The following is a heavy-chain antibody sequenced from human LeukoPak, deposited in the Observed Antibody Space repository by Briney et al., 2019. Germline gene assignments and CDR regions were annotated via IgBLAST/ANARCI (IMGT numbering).Heavy chain of an antibody. CDR1: GFTFSSYS. CDR2: ISGDSNYI. J-gene: IGHJ3*02. D-gene: IGHD3-16*01. CDR3: ARDFYATPDAFDI. Sequence: PGGSLRLSCAASGFTFSSYSMNWVRQAPGKGLEWVSSISGDSNYIYYADSVRGRYTISRDNAKNSLYLQMNSLRAEDTAVYYCARDFYATPDAFDIWGQGTMVTVSS. V-gene: IGHV3-21*01.